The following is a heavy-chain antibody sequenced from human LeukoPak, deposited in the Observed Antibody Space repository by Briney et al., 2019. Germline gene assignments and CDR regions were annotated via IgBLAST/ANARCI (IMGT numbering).Heavy chain of an antibody. CDR1: GFTFSSYG. J-gene: IGHJ4*02. D-gene: IGHD1-20*01. Sequence: GRSLRLSCAASGFTFSSYGMHWVRQAPGKGLEWVAVISYDGSNKYYADSVKGRFTISRDNSKNTLYLQMNSLRAEDTAVYYCAKDKYKWYLDYWGQGTLVTVSS. CDR2: ISYDGSNK. V-gene: IGHV3-30*18. CDR3: AKDKYKWYLDY.